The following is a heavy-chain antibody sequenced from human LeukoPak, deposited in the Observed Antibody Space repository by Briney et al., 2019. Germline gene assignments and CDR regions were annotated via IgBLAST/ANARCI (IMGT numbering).Heavy chain of an antibody. V-gene: IGHV4-59*01. CDR3: ARAYYYDSSGYSPPPYCYYYMDV. J-gene: IGHJ6*03. D-gene: IGHD3-22*01. Sequence: SETLSLTCTVSGGSISSYYCSWFRQPPGKELLGIGDSYYNGSSNDNPSLNSRVTISVVTSKNQLSLKLSSVTAAATTVYYCARAYYYDSSGYSPPPYCYYYMDVWGKGTTVTVSS. CDR1: GGSISSYY. CDR2: SYYNGSS.